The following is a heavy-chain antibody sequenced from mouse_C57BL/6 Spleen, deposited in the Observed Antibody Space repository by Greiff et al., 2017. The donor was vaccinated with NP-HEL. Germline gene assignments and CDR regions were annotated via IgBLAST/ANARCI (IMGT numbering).Heavy chain of an antibody. CDR2: INYDGSST. Sequence: EVKVVESEGGLVQPGSSMKLSCTASGFTFSDYYMAWVRQVPEKGLEWVANINYDGSSTYYLDSLKSRFIISRDNAKNILYLQMSSLKSEDTATYYCSRGDGYFPYFDYWGQGTTLTVSS. CDR3: SRGDGYFPYFDY. J-gene: IGHJ2*01. D-gene: IGHD2-3*01. V-gene: IGHV5-16*01. CDR1: GFTFSDYY.